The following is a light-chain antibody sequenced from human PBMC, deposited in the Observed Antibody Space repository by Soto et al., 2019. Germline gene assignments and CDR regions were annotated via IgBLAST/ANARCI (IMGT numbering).Light chain of an antibody. CDR2: SNN. CDR3: ASWDDRLGAVI. V-gene: IGLV1-47*02. J-gene: IGLJ2*01. CDR1: SSNIGGTNY. Sequence: QSVLTQPPSASGTPGQRVFISCSGSSSNIGGTNYAYWYQQLPGAAPKLLMHSNNLRPSGVPERISGSKSGTSASLAISGIRSEDDAVYYCASWDDRLGAVIFGGGTKVTV.